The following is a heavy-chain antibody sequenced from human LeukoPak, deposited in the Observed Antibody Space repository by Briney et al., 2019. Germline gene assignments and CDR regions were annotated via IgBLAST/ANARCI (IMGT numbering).Heavy chain of an antibody. CDR2: INPNSGGT. CDR3: ARDQGSSSWFITGMDV. CDR1: GYTFTSYG. V-gene: IGHV1-2*02. D-gene: IGHD6-13*01. J-gene: IGHJ6*04. Sequence: VASVKVSCKASGYTFTSYGITWVRQAPGQGLEWMGWINPNSGGTNYAQKFRGRVTMTRDTSISTAYMELSRLRSDDTAVYYCARDQGSSSWFITGMDVWGKGTTVTVSS.